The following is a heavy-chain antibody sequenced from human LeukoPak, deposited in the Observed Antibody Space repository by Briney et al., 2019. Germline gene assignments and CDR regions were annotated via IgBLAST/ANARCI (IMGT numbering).Heavy chain of an antibody. CDR3: ARGIPDNSGWNPNWFDA. Sequence: GGSLRLSCLASGFTFSSYVMNWVRQTPGKGLEWVSSISVSGGSTFYADSVKGRFTISRDNAENSVFLQMNSLRAEDTALYYCARGIPDNSGWNPNWFDAWGQGTLVTVSA. V-gene: IGHV3-23*01. CDR2: ISVSGGST. CDR1: GFTFSSYV. J-gene: IGHJ5*02. D-gene: IGHD5-12*01.